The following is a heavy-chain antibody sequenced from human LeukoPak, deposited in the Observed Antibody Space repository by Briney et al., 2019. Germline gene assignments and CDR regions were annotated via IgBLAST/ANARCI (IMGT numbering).Heavy chain of an antibody. V-gene: IGHV3-7*01. Sequence: GGSLRLSCAASGFTFSSYWMSWVRQAPGKGLEWVANIKQDGSEKYYVDSVKGRFTISRDNAKNSLYLQINSLRAEDTAVYYCARDLVVVVPAAPGTNYYYYGMDVWGQGTTVTVSS. D-gene: IGHD2-2*01. CDR3: ARDLVVVVPAAPGTNYYYYGMDV. CDR1: GFTFSSYW. CDR2: IKQDGSEK. J-gene: IGHJ6*02.